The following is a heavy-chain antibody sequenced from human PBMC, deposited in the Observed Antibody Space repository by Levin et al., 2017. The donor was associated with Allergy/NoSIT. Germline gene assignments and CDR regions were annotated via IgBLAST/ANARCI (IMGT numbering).Heavy chain of an antibody. J-gene: IGHJ4*02. D-gene: IGHD5-12*01. V-gene: IGHV3-13*04. CDR2: IGTAGDT. CDR3: ARGGGYDSIDY. CDR1: GFTFSSYD. Sequence: SGGSLRLSCAASGFTFSSYDMHWVRQATGKGLEWVSAIGTAGDTYYPGSVKGRFTISRENAKNSLYLQMNSLRAGDTAVYYCARGGGYDSIDYWGQGTLVTVSS.